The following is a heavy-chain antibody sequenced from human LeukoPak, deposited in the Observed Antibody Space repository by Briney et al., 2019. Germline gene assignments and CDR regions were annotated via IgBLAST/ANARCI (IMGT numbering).Heavy chain of an antibody. D-gene: IGHD6-19*01. J-gene: IGHJ4*02. Sequence: PSQTLPLTCTVSGGSISSGGYYWSWIRQHPGKGLEWIGYIYYSGSTYYNPSLKSRVTISVDTSKNQFSLKLSSVTAADTAVYYCARGGLAVFDYWGQGTLVTVSS. CDR1: GGSISSGGYY. CDR2: IYYSGST. CDR3: ARGGLAVFDY. V-gene: IGHV4-31*03.